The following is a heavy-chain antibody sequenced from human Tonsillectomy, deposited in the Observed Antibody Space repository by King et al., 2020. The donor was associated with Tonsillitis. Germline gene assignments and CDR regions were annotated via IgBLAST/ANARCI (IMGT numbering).Heavy chain of an antibody. J-gene: IGHJ4*02. CDR1: GGSFSGYY. CDR3: ARGTTVVTEPYYFDY. V-gene: IGHV4-34*01. CDR2: INHSGST. D-gene: IGHD4-23*01. Sequence: VQLQQWGAGLLKHSETLSLTCAVYGGSFSGYYWSWIRQPPGKGLEWIGEINHSGSTNYNPSLKSRVTISVDTSKNQFSLKLSSVTAADTAVYYCARGTTVVTEPYYFDYWGKGTLVTVSS.